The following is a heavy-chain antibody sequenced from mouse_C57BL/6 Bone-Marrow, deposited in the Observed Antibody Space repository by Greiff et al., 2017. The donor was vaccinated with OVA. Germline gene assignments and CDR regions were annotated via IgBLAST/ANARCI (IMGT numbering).Heavy chain of an antibody. J-gene: IGHJ1*03. D-gene: IGHD2-1*01. CDR2: ISSGSSTI. V-gene: IGHV5-17*01. Sequence: EVQVVESGGGLVKPGGSLKLSCAASGFTFSDYGIHWVRQAPEKGLEWVAYISSGSSTIYYADTVKGRFTISRDNAKNTLFLQMTSLRSEDTAMYYCAYGNYWYFDVWGTGTTVTVSS. CDR3: AYGNYWYFDV. CDR1: GFTFSDYG.